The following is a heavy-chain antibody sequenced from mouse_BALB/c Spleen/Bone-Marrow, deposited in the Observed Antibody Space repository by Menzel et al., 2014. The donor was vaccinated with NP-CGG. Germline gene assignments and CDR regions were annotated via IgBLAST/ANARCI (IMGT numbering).Heavy chain of an antibody. D-gene: IGHD1-2*01. V-gene: IGHV1-77*01. J-gene: IGHJ3*01. CDR1: GYTFTDYV. CDR2: IYPGSGST. Sequence: QVQLQQPGPELVKPGASVKMSCKASGYTFTDYVISWVKRRTGQGLEWIGEIYPGSGSTYYNEKFKGKATLTADKSSNTAYMQLSSLTSEDSAVYFCARKNYGWAYWGQGTLVTVSA. CDR3: ARKNYGWAY.